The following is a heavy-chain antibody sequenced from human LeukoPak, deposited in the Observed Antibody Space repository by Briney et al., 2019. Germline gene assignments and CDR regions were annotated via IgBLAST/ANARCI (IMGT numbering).Heavy chain of an antibody. Sequence: PGGSLRLSCEASGFTFGSYAMYWVRQAPRKGLEWVAGIFGSGGSPHYADSVKGRFTISRDNSRNTVYLQINSLRAEDTAVYYCGKTTAGYSSGQKPAWPVDYWGQGTLVTVSS. D-gene: IGHD5-18*01. CDR2: IFGSGGSP. J-gene: IGHJ4*02. CDR3: GKTTAGYSSGQKPAWPVDY. CDR1: GFTFGSYA. V-gene: IGHV3-23*01.